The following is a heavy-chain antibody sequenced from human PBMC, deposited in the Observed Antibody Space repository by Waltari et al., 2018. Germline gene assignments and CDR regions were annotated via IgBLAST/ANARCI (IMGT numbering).Heavy chain of an antibody. Sequence: QVQLQESGPGLVKPSETLSLTCTVSGGSISSYYWSWIRQPPGKGLEWIGYIYYSGSTNYNPSLKSRVTISVDTSKNQFSLKLSSVTAVDTAVYYCARDRIRSSSDAFDIWGQGTMVTVSS. D-gene: IGHD3-10*01. CDR1: GGSISSYY. CDR3: ARDRIRSSSDAFDI. CDR2: IYYSGST. V-gene: IGHV4-59*01. J-gene: IGHJ3*02.